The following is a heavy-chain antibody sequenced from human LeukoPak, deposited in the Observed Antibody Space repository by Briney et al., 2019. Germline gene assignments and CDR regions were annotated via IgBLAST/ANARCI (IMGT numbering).Heavy chain of an antibody. Sequence: SQTLSLTCTVSGGSISSGGYYWSWIRQHPGKGLEWIGYIYYSGSPYYNPSLKSRVTISVDTSKNQFSLKLSSVTAADTAVYYCAREVIRYFDWPSAFDYWGQGTLVTVSS. D-gene: IGHD3-9*01. V-gene: IGHV4-31*03. CDR1: GGSISSGGYY. CDR3: AREVIRYFDWPSAFDY. J-gene: IGHJ4*02. CDR2: IYYSGSP.